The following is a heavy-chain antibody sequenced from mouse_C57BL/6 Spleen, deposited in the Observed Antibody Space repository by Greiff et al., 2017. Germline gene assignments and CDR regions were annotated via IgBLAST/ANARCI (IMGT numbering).Heavy chain of an antibody. CDR3: ATSNWDGYFDV. J-gene: IGHJ1*03. CDR2: IWRGGST. V-gene: IGHV2-5*01. CDR1: GFSLTSYG. D-gene: IGHD4-1*01. Sequence: VNLVESGPGLVQPSQSLSITCTVSGFSLTSYGVHWVRQSPGKGLEWLGVIWRGGSTDYTAAFMSRLSITTDNSKNQVFYKMSSLQADNTAIYYCATSNWDGYFDVWGTGTTVTVSS.